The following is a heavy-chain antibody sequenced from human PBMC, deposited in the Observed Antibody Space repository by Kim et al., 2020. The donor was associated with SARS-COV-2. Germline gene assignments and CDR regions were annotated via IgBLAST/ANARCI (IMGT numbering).Heavy chain of an antibody. CDR2: ITPNSGDT. CDR3: ARSGTGWAANWLDR. Sequence: ASVKVSCKASGYTFTAYYMHWVRQAPGQGLEYLGWITPNSGDTYYAPKFQGRVTMTRDTTIATAYMELSTLRSDDTAVYYCARSGTGWAANWLDRWGQGT. CDR1: GYTFTAYY. D-gene: IGHD3-9*01. J-gene: IGHJ5*02. V-gene: IGHV1-2*02.